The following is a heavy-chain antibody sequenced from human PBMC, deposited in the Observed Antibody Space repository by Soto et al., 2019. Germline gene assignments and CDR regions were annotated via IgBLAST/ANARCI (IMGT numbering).Heavy chain of an antibody. CDR3: TRGLRYWSSTSGYIWFDD. CDR2: ISGSGGST. V-gene: IGHV3-23*01. J-gene: IGHJ4*02. D-gene: IGHD2-2*02. CDR1: GFTFSTYA. Sequence: EVQLLESGGGLVQPGGSLRLSCAASGFTFSTYAMSWVRQAPGKGLEWVPAISGSGGSTYYADSVKGRFTISRDNTKNTLFQQMKRVRAENTAVHYCTRGLRYWSSTSGYIWFDDWGQGTLVTVSS.